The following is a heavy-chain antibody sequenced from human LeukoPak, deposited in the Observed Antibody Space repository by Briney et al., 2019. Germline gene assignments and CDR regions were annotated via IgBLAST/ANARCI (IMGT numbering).Heavy chain of an antibody. J-gene: IGHJ4*02. D-gene: IGHD6-19*01. V-gene: IGHV4-39*01. CDR3: ARQVVAVAGTGYFDY. CDR2: IYYSGST. CDR1: GGXIRSSSYY. Sequence: SETLSLTCIVSGGXIRSSSYYWGWIRQPPGKGLEWIGSIYYSGSTYYNASLKSRGTISVDTSKNQFSLKLNSVTAADTAVYFCARQVVAVAGTGYFDYWGQGTLVTVSS.